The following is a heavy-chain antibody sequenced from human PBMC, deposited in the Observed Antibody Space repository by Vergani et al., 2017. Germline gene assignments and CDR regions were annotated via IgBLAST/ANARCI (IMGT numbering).Heavy chain of an antibody. V-gene: IGHV1-69*01. D-gene: IGHD1-14*01. J-gene: IGHJ4*02. CDR3: ASGQNLFDD. CDR2: IIPIFGTA. Sequence: QVQLVQSGAEVKKPGSSVKVSCKTSGGTFKSNTFSWVRQAPGQGLEWMGGIIPIFGTADYAQDFQGRLSITADESTSTVYMELSSLRSDDTAIYYCASGQNLFDDWGQGTLVTVSS. CDR1: GGTFKSNT.